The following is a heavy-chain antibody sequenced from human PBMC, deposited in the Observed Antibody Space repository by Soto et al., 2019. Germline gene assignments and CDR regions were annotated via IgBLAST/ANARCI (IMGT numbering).Heavy chain of an antibody. V-gene: IGHV3-30-3*01. J-gene: IGHJ4*02. CDR3: ARDVCTNGVCYCDY. D-gene: IGHD2-8*01. Sequence: GGSLRLSCAASGFTFSSYAMHWVRQAPGKGLEWVAVISYDGSNKYYADSVKGRFTISRDNSKNTLYLQMNSLRAEDTAVYYCARDVCTNGVCYCDYWGQGTLVTVSS. CDR1: GFTFSSYA. CDR2: ISYDGSNK.